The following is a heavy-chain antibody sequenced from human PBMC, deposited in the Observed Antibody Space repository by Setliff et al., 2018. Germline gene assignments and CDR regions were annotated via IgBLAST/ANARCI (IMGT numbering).Heavy chain of an antibody. J-gene: IGHJ3*02. Sequence: GASVKVSCKISGHTFTTYSINWFRQAPGQGLEWMGGIIPIFGAADYAQKFQGGVTITADESTGTAYMERNSLESADTAVYYCARVFIRDCDSSGYDAFDIWGQGTMVTVAS. CDR3: ARVFIRDCDSSGYDAFDI. D-gene: IGHD3-22*01. CDR1: GHTFTTYS. V-gene: IGHV1-69*13. CDR2: IIPIFGAA.